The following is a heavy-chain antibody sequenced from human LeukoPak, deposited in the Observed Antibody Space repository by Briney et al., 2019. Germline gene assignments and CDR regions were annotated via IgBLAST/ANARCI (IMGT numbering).Heavy chain of an antibody. V-gene: IGHV3-30*03. CDR2: ISYDGSNK. J-gene: IGHJ4*02. Sequence: PGGSLRLSCAASGFTFSSYGMHWVRQAPGKGLEWVAVISYDGSNKYYADSVEGRFTISRDNSKNTLYLQMNSLRAEDTAVYYCAREGVPAAIIDYWGQGTLVTVSS. CDR1: GFTFSSYG. CDR3: AREGVPAAIIDY. D-gene: IGHD2-2*01.